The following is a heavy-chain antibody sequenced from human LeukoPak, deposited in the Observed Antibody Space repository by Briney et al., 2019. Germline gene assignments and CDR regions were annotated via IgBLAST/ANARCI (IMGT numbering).Heavy chain of an antibody. V-gene: IGHV1-18*01. CDR1: GYTFTSYG. D-gene: IGHD3-3*01. CDR3: AREKVAEWLFYYGMDV. CDR2: ISAYNGNT. J-gene: IGHJ6*02. Sequence: ASVKVSCKASGYTFTSYGISWVRQAPGQGLEWMGWISAYNGNTNYAQKLQGRVTMTTDTSTSTAYMELRSLRSDDTAVYYCAREKVAEWLFYYGMDVWGQGTAVTVSS.